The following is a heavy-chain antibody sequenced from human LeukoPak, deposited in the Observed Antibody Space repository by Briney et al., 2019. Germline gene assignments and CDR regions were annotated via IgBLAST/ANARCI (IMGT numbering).Heavy chain of an antibody. CDR3: AREGPVAVAGLDY. J-gene: IGHJ4*02. V-gene: IGHV1-18*01. Sequence: ASVKVSCKASGTTLSNYGITWVRQAPGQGLEWVGWISAYNGNTNYAQNLQDRVTMTTDTSTSAAYMELRSLISDDTAVYYCAREGPVAVAGLDYWGQGTLVTVSS. CDR2: ISAYNGNT. D-gene: IGHD6-19*01. CDR1: GTTLSNYG.